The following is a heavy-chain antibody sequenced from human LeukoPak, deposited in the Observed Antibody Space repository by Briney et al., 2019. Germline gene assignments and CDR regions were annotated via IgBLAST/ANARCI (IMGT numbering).Heavy chain of an antibody. CDR1: GFSVSTNY. V-gene: IGHV3-53*01. J-gene: IGHJ3*02. CDR3: ARDGEMATITGFAFDI. Sequence: GGSLRLSCAASGFSVSTNYMNWVRQAPGKGLEWVSVIYSGGNTYYADSVKGRFTISRDDSKNTLYLQMNSLRVEDTAVYYCARDGEMATITGFAFDIWGQGTMVTVSS. D-gene: IGHD5-24*01. CDR2: IYSGGNT.